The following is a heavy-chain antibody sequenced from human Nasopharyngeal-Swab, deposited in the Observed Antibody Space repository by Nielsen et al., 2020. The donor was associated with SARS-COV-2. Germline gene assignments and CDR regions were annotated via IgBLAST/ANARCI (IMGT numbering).Heavy chain of an antibody. D-gene: IGHD1-26*01. CDR3: ARVRQSGAYFPFDS. CDR2: LKSGGGT. V-gene: IGHV3-53*01. Sequence: GESLKISCVASGFTVSSNFASWVRQAPGKGLEWASLLKSGGGTFYADSVRGRFTISRDNSRNTVYLQMNSLRAEDTAVYYCARVRQSGAYFPFDSWGLGTLVTVSS. CDR1: GFTVSSNF. J-gene: IGHJ4*02.